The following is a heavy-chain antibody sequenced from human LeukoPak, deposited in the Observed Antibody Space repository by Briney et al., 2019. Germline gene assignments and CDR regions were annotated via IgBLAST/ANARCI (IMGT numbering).Heavy chain of an antibody. CDR3: ARLHLRYSTGMDV. CDR1: GGSISGGTYY. CDR2: IFSSGTT. Sequence: SQILSLTCTVSGGSISGGTYYWSWIRQTAGRGLEWIGRIFSSGTTNYNPSLKSRVTISVDTSKNQFSLKLSSVTAADTAVYYCARLHLRYSTGMDVWGQGTTVTVSS. D-gene: IGHD3-9*01. V-gene: IGHV4-61*02. J-gene: IGHJ6*02.